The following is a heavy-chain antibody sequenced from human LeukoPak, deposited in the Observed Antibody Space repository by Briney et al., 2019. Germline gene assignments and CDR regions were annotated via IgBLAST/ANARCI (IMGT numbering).Heavy chain of an antibody. Sequence: ASVKVSCKASGYTFTAYYMHWVRQAPGQGLEWMGWINPNSGGTNYAQKFQGWVTMTRDTSISTAYMELSRLRSDDTAVYYCARDRTVYDSDGGAFDIWGQGTMVTVSS. CDR2: INPNSGGT. D-gene: IGHD3-22*01. CDR1: GYTFTAYY. CDR3: ARDRTVYDSDGGAFDI. J-gene: IGHJ3*02. V-gene: IGHV1-2*04.